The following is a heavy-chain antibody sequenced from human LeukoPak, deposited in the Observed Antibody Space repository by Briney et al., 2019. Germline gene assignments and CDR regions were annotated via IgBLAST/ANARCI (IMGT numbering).Heavy chain of an antibody. CDR3: ARDSGRSGDFDY. D-gene: IGHD2-15*01. CDR1: GGSISSYY. V-gene: IGHV4-59*01. CDR2: IYYSGGT. Sequence: SETLSLTCTVSGGSISSYYWSWIRQPPGKGLEWIGYIYYSGGTNYNPSLKSRVTISVDTSKNQFSLKLSSVTAADTAVYYCARDSGRSGDFDYWGQGTLVTVSS. J-gene: IGHJ4*02.